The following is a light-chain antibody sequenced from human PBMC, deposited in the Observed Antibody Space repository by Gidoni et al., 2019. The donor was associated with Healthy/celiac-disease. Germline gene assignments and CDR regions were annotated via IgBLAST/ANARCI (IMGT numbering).Light chain of an antibody. J-gene: IGKJ3*01. CDR1: QSGSSSY. V-gene: IGKV3-20*01. CDR3: QQYGSSPQT. Sequence: EIVLTQSPGTLSLSPGERATLSCRASQSGSSSYLAWYQQKPGQAPRLLIYGASSMATGIPDRFSGSGSGTDFTLTISRLEPEDFAVYYCQQYGSSPQTFGPGTKVDIK. CDR2: GAS.